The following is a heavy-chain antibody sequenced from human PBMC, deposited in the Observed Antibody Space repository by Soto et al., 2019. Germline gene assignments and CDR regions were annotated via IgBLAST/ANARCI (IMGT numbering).Heavy chain of an antibody. CDR3: ARAGPYYDILTGYYYGMDV. D-gene: IGHD3-9*01. V-gene: IGHV1-2*04. Sequence: GASVKVSCKASGYTFTGYYMHWVRQAPGQGLEWMGWINPNSGGTNYAQKFQGWVTMTRDTSISTAYMELSRLRSDDTAVYYCARAGPYYDILTGYYYGMDVWGQGTTVTVSS. J-gene: IGHJ6*02. CDR2: INPNSGGT. CDR1: GYTFTGYY.